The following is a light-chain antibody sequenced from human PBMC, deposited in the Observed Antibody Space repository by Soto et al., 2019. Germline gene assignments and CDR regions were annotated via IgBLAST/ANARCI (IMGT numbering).Light chain of an antibody. CDR3: MQALQTPIT. CDR1: QSLLHSNGYNY. V-gene: IGKV2-28*01. CDR2: LGS. J-gene: IGKJ5*01. Sequence: DIVMTQSPLSLPVTPGEPASISCRSSQSLLHSNGYNYLDWYLQKPGQSPQLLIYLGSNRASGVPGRVSGSGSGTDFTLKISRVEAEDVGVYYCMQALQTPITFGHGTRLEIK.